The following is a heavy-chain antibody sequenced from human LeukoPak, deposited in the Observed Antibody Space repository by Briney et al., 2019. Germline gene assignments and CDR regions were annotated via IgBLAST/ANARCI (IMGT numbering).Heavy chain of an antibody. CDR2: ISAYNGNT. CDR3: ARAPFFDWLLLDYYYYYYMDV. CDR1: GYTFTSYG. Sequence: ASVKVSCKASGYTFTSYGISWVRQPPGQGLEWMGWISAYNGNTNYAQKLQGRVTMTTYTSTSTAYMELRSLRSDDTAVYYCARAPFFDWLLLDYYYYYYMDVWGKGTTVTVSS. J-gene: IGHJ6*03. V-gene: IGHV1-18*01. D-gene: IGHD3/OR15-3a*01.